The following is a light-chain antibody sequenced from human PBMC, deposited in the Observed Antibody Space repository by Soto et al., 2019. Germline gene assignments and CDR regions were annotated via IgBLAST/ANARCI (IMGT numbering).Light chain of an antibody. J-gene: IGKJ1*01. Sequence: EVVLTQSPATLSVSPGEGATLSCRASQSISNHLAWYQQRPGQAPRVLIYGASTRATGIPARFSGSGSGTEFTFSISSLQSEDFGLYYWQQYFDWPRTFGQGTRVEI. CDR3: QQYFDWPRT. CDR1: QSISNH. CDR2: GAS. V-gene: IGKV3-15*01.